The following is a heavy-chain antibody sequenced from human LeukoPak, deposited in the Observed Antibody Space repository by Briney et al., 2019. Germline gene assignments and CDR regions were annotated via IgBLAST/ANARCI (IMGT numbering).Heavy chain of an antibody. CDR3: AREHDSSGYVHDAFDI. CDR1: GYTFTSYY. V-gene: IGHV1-46*01. D-gene: IGHD3-22*01. Sequence: ASVKVSCKASGYTFTSYYMHWVRQAPGQGLEWMGIINPSGGSTSYAQKFQGRVTMTRDTSTSTVYMELSSLRSEDTAVYYCAREHDSSGYVHDAFDIWGQGTMVTVSS. J-gene: IGHJ3*02. CDR2: INPSGGST.